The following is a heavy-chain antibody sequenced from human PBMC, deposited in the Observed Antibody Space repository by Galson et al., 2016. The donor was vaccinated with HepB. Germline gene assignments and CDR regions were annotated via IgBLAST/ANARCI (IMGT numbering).Heavy chain of an antibody. CDR3: VRGSGWLSDH. J-gene: IGHJ4*02. V-gene: IGHV3-7*03. D-gene: IGHD6-19*01. CDR2: IKQDGSEE. CDR1: GFTISTYW. Sequence: SLRLSCAVSGFTISTYWMTWVRQAPGKGLEWVAIIKQDGSEEIYADSVRGRFTISGDNAKNLQFLQMNSLRGEDTAVYYCVRGSGWLSDHWGQGILVTVSS.